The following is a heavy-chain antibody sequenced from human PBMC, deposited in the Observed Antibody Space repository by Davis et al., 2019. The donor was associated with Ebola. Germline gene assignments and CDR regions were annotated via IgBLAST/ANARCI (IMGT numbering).Heavy chain of an antibody. D-gene: IGHD6-19*01. J-gene: IGHJ4*02. Sequence: ASVKVSCKASGYTFTGYYMHWVRQAPGQGLEGMGRINPNSGGTNYAQKFQGRVTMTRDTSISTAYMELSRLRSDDTAVYYCSRDPQYSSCWFDWGQGTLVTVSS. CDR1: GYTFTGYY. V-gene: IGHV1-2*06. CDR3: SRDPQYSSCWFD. CDR2: INPNSGGT.